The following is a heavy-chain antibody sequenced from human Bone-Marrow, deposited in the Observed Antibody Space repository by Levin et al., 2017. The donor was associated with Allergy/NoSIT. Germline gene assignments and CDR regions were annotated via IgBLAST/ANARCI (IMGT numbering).Heavy chain of an antibody. CDR1: GFTFSDYY. D-gene: IGHD1-14*01. CDR3: VRDRGIDGSDI. V-gene: IGHV3-11*05. Sequence: PGESLKISCAASGFTFSDYYMSWIRQAPGKGLEWVSHISSSSSYTNHGDSVKGRFTISRDNAKNSLYLQMNSLRADDTAVYYCVRDRGIDGSDIWGQGTMVTVSS. CDR2: ISSSSSYT. J-gene: IGHJ3*02.